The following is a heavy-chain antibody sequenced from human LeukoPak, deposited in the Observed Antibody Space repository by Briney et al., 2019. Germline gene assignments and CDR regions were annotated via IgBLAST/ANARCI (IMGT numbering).Heavy chain of an antibody. CDR1: GFTFSDHA. V-gene: IGHV3-23*01. D-gene: IGHD3-10*01. Sequence: GGSLRLSCAASGFTFSDHAMSWVRQAPAKGLEWVSSINGNGGGSYYIDSVKGRFTVSRDNAKNSLYLQMNSLRAEDTAVYYCARSRGCDYWGQGTLVTVSS. J-gene: IGHJ4*02. CDR2: INGNGGGS. CDR3: ARSRGCDY.